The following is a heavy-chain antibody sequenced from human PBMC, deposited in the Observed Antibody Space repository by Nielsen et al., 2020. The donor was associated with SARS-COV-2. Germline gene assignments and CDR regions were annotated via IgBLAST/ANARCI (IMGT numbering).Heavy chain of an antibody. V-gene: IGHV2-70*11. CDR2: IDWDDDK. D-gene: IGHD4-23*01. CDR3: ARTYYGGNSAFFDY. CDR1: GFSLSTSGMC. Sequence: SGPTLVKPTQTLTLTCTFSGFSLSTSGMCVSWIRQPPGKALEWLARIDWDDDKYYSTSLKTRLTISKDTSKNQVVLTMTNMDPVNTATYYCARTYYGGNSAFFDYWGQGTLVTVSS. J-gene: IGHJ4*02.